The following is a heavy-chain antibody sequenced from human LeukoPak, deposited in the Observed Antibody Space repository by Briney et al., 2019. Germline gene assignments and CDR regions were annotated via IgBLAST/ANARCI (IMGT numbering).Heavy chain of an antibody. CDR2: INHSGTT. D-gene: IGHD6-13*01. CDR3: ARKEGGQLVNTRRWFDP. Sequence: PSETLSLTCAVYGGSFSDYYWSWIRQSPGKGLEWIGEINHSGTTHYNPSLKSRVTISVDTSKNQFSLKLRSVTAADTAVYYCARKEGGQLVNTRRWFDPWGQGTLVTVSS. J-gene: IGHJ5*02. CDR1: GGSFSDYY. V-gene: IGHV4-34*01.